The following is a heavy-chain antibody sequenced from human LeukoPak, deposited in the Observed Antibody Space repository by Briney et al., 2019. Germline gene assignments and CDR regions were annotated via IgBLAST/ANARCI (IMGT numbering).Heavy chain of an antibody. V-gene: IGHV1-46*01. CDR2: INPSGGGT. Sequence: ASVNVSCKASGYSFTRYYMHWVRQAPGQGLEWMGIINPSGGGTNYAQKFQGRVTMTRDTSTSTVYMELSSLRSEDTAVYYCARDLDGLLSAWGRGTLVTVSS. D-gene: IGHD3-16*02. CDR3: ARDLDGLLSA. CDR1: GYSFTRYY. J-gene: IGHJ4*02.